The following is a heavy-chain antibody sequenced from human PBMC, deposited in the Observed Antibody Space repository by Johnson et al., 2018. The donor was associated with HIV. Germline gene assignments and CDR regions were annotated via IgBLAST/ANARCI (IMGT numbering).Heavy chain of an antibody. CDR3: AKDLVVIDVRYAFHI. D-gene: IGHD3-22*01. V-gene: IGHV3-30-3*01. CDR2: ISYDGSNK. J-gene: IGHJ3*02. Sequence: QMQLVESGGGVVQPGRSLRLSCAASGFTFSSYAMHWVRQAPGKGLEWVAVISYDGSNKYYADSVKGRFTISRDNSKNTLYLQMNSLRAEDTALYYCAKDLVVIDVRYAFHIWGQGTMVTVS. CDR1: GFTFSSYA.